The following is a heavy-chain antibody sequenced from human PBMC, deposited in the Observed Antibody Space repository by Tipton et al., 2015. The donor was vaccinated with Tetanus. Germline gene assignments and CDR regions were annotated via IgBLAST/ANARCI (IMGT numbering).Heavy chain of an antibody. CDR3: ARDIFSNTRAFDI. D-gene: IGHD3-9*01. CDR2: FYYGGST. J-gene: IGHJ3*02. V-gene: IGHV4-59*05. Sequence: TLSLTCTVSGGPIGRYYWNWIRQAPGKGLEWIGSFYYGGSTYYNPSLESRVTISVDTSKNEFSLKLTSVTAADTSLYFCARDIFSNTRAFDIWGQGTMVTVSS. CDR1: GGPIGRYY.